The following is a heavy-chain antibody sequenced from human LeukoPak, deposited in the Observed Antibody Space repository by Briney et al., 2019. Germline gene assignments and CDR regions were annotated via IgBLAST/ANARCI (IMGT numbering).Heavy chain of an antibody. V-gene: IGHV1-46*01. CDR1: GYTFTSYY. J-gene: IGHJ4*02. D-gene: IGHD3-3*01. Sequence: GASVEVSCKASGYTFTSYYMHWVRQAPGQGLEWMGIINPSGGSTSYAQKFQGRVTMTRDTSTSAVYMELSSLRSEDTAVYYCARGAVLRFLGGTFDYWGQGTLVTVSS. CDR2: INPSGGST. CDR3: ARGAVLRFLGGTFDY.